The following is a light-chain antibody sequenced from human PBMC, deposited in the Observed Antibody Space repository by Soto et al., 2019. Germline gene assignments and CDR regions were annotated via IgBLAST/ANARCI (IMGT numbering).Light chain of an antibody. Sequence: QSVLTQLPSVSGAPGQRVTISCTGSYSNIGAGYEVHWYQQIPGTAPKLLISGHNNRPSGVPDRFFGSKSGTSASLTIIGLQAEDEADYYCQSYDSSLSGSGVFGGGTKLTVL. J-gene: IGLJ3*02. V-gene: IGLV1-40*01. CDR2: GHN. CDR1: YSNIGAGYE. CDR3: QSYDSSLSGSGV.